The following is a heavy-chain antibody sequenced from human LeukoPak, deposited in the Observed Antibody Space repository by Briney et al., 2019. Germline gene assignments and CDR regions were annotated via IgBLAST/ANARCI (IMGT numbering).Heavy chain of an antibody. V-gene: IGHV4-59*01. CDR3: ATSGYSYGPLDY. J-gene: IGHJ4*02. Sequence: SETLSLTCTISGGSIGSYYWTWIRQPPGKGLEWIGHIYDSGSTNYNPSLKSRVTISMDTSMNRFSLKLSSVTAADTAMYYCATSGYSYGPLDYWGQGTLVTVSS. D-gene: IGHD5-18*01. CDR1: GGSIGSYY. CDR2: IYDSGST.